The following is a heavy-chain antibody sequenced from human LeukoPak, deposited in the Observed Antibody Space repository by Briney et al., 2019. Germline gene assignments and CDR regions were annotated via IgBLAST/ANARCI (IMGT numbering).Heavy chain of an antibody. V-gene: IGHV3-21*01. CDR1: GLTFSSYS. D-gene: IGHD3-10*01. J-gene: IGHJ4*02. CDR2: ISSSSSYI. Sequence: SGGSLRLSCAASGLTFSSYSMIWVRQAPGKGLDWVSSISSSSSYIYYADSVKGRFTISRDNAKNSLYLQMNSLRAEDTAVYYCARDRGSLNQFDYWGQGTLVTVSS. CDR3: ARDRGSLNQFDY.